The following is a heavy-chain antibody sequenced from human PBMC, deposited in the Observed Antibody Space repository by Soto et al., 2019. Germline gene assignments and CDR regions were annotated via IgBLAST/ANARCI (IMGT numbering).Heavy chain of an antibody. J-gene: IGHJ4*02. D-gene: IGHD1-26*01. CDR2: IIPILGIA. CDR1: GGTFSSYT. Sequence: SVKVSCKASGGTFSSYTISWVRQAPGQGLEWMGRIIPILGIANYAQKFQGRVTMTTDTSTSTAYMELRSLRSDDTAVYYCARDLREAFDYWGQGTLVTVSS. CDR3: ARDLREAFDY. V-gene: IGHV1-69*04.